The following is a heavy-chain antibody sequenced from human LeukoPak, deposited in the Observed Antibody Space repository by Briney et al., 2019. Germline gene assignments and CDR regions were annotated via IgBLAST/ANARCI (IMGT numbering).Heavy chain of an antibody. D-gene: IGHD3-3*01. V-gene: IGHV3-74*01. J-gene: IGHJ4*02. CDR2: ISTDGSHT. CDR3: ATSPIFSND. CDR1: GFTFSDYW. Sequence: GGSLRLSCAASGFTFSDYWMRWVRQAPGKGLVWVSHISTDGSHTPYAASVRGRFIISRDHARNTLYLQMNSLRVGDTAVYYCATSPIFSNDWGQGTLVTVSS.